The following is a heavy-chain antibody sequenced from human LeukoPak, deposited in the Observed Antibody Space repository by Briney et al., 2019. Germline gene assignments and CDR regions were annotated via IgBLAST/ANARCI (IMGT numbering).Heavy chain of an antibody. D-gene: IGHD1-26*01. J-gene: IGHJ4*02. CDR3: ARVDLVGATEFDY. CDR2: IYYSGST. V-gene: IGHV4-59*01. CDR1: GGSISSYY. Sequence: SETLSLTCTVSGGSISSYYWSWIRQPPGKGLEWIGYIYYSGSTNYNPSLRSRVTISVDTSKNQFSLKLNSVTAADTAVHYCARVDLVGATEFDYWGQGTLVTVSS.